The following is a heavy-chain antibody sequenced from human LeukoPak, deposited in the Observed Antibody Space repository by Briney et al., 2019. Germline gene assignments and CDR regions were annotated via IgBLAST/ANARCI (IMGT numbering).Heavy chain of an antibody. CDR3: ARDRSTTAVDY. V-gene: IGHV3-30*03. Sequence: GGSLRLSCAVSGFTFSSYGMHWVRQAPGNGLEWVAVISSDGSNKYYADSVQGRFTISRDNSKNTLYLQMNSLRAEDTAVYYCARDRSTTAVDYWGQGTLVTVSS. CDR2: ISSDGSNK. CDR1: GFTFSSYG. D-gene: IGHD1-26*01. J-gene: IGHJ4*02.